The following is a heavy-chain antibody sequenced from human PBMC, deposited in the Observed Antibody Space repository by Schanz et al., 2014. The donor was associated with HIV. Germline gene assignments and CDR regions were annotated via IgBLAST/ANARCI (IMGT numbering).Heavy chain of an antibody. D-gene: IGHD6-6*01. J-gene: IGHJ6*02. V-gene: IGHV3-21*06. Sequence: EMPLVESGGGLVKPGGRRRQWGDGSGRAGEDAVMNWVRQAPGRGLEWLSYISRSTSHIYYTTLVKGRFTISRDNAKSTXYLXXSGXXXEDTAIYYCARDRSWAALSSSLDVWGQGTTVTVSS. CDR2: ISRSTSHI. CDR1: GRAGEDAV. CDR3: ARDRSWAALSSSLDV.